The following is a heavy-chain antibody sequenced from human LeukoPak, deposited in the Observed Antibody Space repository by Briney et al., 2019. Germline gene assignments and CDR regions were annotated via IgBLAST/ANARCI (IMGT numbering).Heavy chain of an antibody. Sequence: GGSLRLSCAASAVTFSTYAVSCVRQAPGKGLEWVSSVRPSGGGTFYADSVKGRFTVSRDDYKNTLYLQMNSLRVDDTALYYCAMLSYCSDASWYVDVFGIWGQGTMVAVSS. V-gene: IGHV3-23*01. J-gene: IGHJ3*02. CDR1: AVTFSTYA. D-gene: IGHD2-2*01. CDR2: VRPSGGGT. CDR3: AMLSYCSDASWYVDVFGI.